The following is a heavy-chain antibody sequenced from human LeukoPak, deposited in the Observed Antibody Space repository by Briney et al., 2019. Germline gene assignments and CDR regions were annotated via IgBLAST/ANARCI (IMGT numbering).Heavy chain of an antibody. CDR3: AKAQPLHRSGPFDY. CDR2: IHSGGNT. D-gene: IGHD3-10*01. J-gene: IGHJ4*01. Sequence: PGESLRLSCAASGFIVSDNYMSWVRQAPGKGLEGVSIIHSGGNTYYTDSVKGRFTISRDNSKNTLSLQMNSLRAEDTAVYYCAKAQPLHRSGPFDYWGHGTLVTVFS. V-gene: IGHV3-53*01. CDR1: GFIVSDNY.